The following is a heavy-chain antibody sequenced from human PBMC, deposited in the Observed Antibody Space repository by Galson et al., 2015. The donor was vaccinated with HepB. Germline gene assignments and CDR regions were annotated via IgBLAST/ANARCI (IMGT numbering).Heavy chain of an antibody. D-gene: IGHD3-3*01. CDR3: ASNPLDYDFWSGYYPSSGMDV. V-gene: IGHV7-4-1*02. CDR2: INTNTGNP. J-gene: IGHJ6*02. CDR1: GYTFTSYA. Sequence: SVKVSCKASGYTFTSYAMNWVRQAPGQGLEWMGWINTNTGNPTYAQGFTGRFVFSLDTSVSTAYLQISSLKAEDTAVYYCASNPLDYDFWSGYYPSSGMDVWGQGTTVTVSS.